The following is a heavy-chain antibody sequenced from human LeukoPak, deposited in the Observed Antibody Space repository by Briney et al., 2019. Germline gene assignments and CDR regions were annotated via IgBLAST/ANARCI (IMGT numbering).Heavy chain of an antibody. CDR2: IYHSGST. CDR3: GARFGYGVVGGYFDY. D-gene: IGHD4/OR15-4a*01. CDR1: GGSISSSDW. V-gene: IGHV4-4*02. J-gene: IGHJ4*02. Sequence: SETLSLTCAVSGGSISSSDWWSWVRQPPGKGLEWIGEIYHSGSTNYNPSLKSRVTISVDKSKNQFSLKLICVTAADTAVYYCGARFGYGVVGGYFDYWGRGTLVTVSS.